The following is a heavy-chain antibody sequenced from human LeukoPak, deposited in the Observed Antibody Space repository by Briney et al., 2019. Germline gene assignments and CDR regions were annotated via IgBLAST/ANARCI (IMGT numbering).Heavy chain of an antibody. D-gene: IGHD2-8*02. CDR3: ARERSPTGHYYYYYMDV. CDR1: GDSISSGGYY. Sequence: PSETLSLTCTVSGDSISSGGYYWSWVRQPAGKGLEWIGRIYTSGSTNYNPSLKSRVTISVDTSKNQFSLKLSSVTAADTAVYYCARERSPTGHYYYYYMDVWGKGTTVIISS. V-gene: IGHV4-61*02. CDR2: IYTSGST. J-gene: IGHJ6*03.